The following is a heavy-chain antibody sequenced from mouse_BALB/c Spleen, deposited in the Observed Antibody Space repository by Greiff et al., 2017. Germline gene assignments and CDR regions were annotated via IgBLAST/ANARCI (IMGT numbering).Heavy chain of an antibody. V-gene: IGHV5-6*01. CDR1: GFTFSSYG. J-gene: IGHJ2*01. CDR3: ARGGYDRGFDY. CDR2: ISSGGSYT. D-gene: IGHD2-14*01. Sequence: EVKLVESGGDLVKPGGSLKLSCAASGFTFSSYGMSWVRQTPDKRLEWVATISSGGSYTYYPDSVKGRFTISRDNAKNTLYLQMSSLKSEDTAMYYCARGGYDRGFDYWGQGTTLTVSS.